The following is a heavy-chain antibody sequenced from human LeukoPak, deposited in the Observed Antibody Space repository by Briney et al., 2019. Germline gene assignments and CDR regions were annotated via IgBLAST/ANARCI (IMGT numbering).Heavy chain of an antibody. CDR3: ARSLRSGSGYYTGDY. CDR2: IIPIFGTA. CDR1: GGTFSSYA. J-gene: IGHJ4*02. D-gene: IGHD3-3*01. Sequence: SVKVSCKASGGTFSSYAISWVRQAPGQGLEWMGGIIPIFGTANYAQKFQGRVTITADESTSTAYMELSSLRSEDTAVYYCARSLRSGSGYYTGDYWGQGTLVTVSS. V-gene: IGHV1-69*13.